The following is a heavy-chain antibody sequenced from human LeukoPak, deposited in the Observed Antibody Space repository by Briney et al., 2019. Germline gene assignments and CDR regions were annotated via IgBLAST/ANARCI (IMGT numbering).Heavy chain of an antibody. Sequence: GASVKVSCKASGYTFTGYYMHWVRQAPGQGLEWMGWINPNSGGTDYAQKFQGRVTMTRDTSISTAYMELSRLRSDDTAVYYCASGGYYYDSSGLYEYYYYYYYMDVWGKGTTVTVSS. V-gene: IGHV1-2*02. D-gene: IGHD3-22*01. CDR2: INPNSGGT. J-gene: IGHJ6*03. CDR1: GYTFTGYY. CDR3: ASGGYYYDSSGLYEYYYYYYYMDV.